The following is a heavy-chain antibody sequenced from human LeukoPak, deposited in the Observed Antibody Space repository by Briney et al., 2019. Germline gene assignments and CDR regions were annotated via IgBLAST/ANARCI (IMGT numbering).Heavy chain of an antibody. V-gene: IGHV1-69*05. D-gene: IGHD1-26*01. J-gene: IGHJ5*02. Sequence: GASVKVSCKASGGTFSSYAISWVRQAPGQGLEWMGGIIPIFGTANYAQKFQGRVTITTDESTSTAYMELSSLRSEDTAVYYCARESFYSGSYRVYNWFDPWGQGTLVTVSS. CDR3: ARESFYSGSYRVYNWFDP. CDR1: GGTFSSYA. CDR2: IIPIFGTA.